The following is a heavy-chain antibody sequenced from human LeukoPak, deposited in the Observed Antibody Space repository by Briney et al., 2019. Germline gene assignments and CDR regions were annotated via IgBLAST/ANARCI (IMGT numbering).Heavy chain of an antibody. J-gene: IGHJ6*03. D-gene: IGHD2-2*01. CDR1: GYTFTSYG. CDR3: ARGPCSSTSCHVSYYYYMDV. V-gene: IGHV1-18*01. Sequence: SVKVSCKASGYTFTSYGISWVRHAPGQGLECMGWLTAYNGNTVYAQKLRGRVPMTRDTSTSTAYMELRSLRSDDTAVYYCARGPCSSTSCHVSYYYYMDVWGKGTTVTVSS. CDR2: LTAYNGNT.